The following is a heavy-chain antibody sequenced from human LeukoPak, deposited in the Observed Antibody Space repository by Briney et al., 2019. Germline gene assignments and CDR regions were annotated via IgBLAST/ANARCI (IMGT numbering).Heavy chain of an antibody. CDR1: GGTFSSYA. D-gene: IGHD6-19*01. CDR2: IIPIFGTA. Sequence: SGKVSCKASGGTFSSYAISWVRQAPGQGLEWMGGIIPIFGTANYAQKFQGRVTITADESTSTAYMELSSLRSEDTAVYYCARDKRITVAGMKYYFDYRGQGTLVTVSS. V-gene: IGHV1-69*01. J-gene: IGHJ4*02. CDR3: ARDKRITVAGMKYYFDY.